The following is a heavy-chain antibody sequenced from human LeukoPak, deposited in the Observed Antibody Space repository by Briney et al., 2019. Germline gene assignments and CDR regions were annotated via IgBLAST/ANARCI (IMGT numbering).Heavy chain of an antibody. CDR1: GYTFTSYY. V-gene: IGHV1-46*01. D-gene: IGHD2-15*01. Sequence: ASVKVSCKASGYTFTSYYIHWVRQTPGQGLEWVGIINPSGGSTAHAQKFQGRVTMTRDMSTSTVYMELSSLISEDTAVYYCARGGVEDWFDPWGQGTLVTVSS. CDR3: ARGGVEDWFDP. J-gene: IGHJ5*02. CDR2: INPSGGST.